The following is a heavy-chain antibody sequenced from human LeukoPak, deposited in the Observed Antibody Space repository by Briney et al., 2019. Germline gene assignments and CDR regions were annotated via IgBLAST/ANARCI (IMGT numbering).Heavy chain of an antibody. CDR2: IYHSGST. Sequence: PSETLSLTCTVSGGSISSYYWGWIRQPPGKGLEWIGSIYHSGSTNYNPSLKSRVTISVDTSKNQFSLKLSSVTAADTAVYYCARDRRIAARTSEYYFDYWGQGTLVTVSS. CDR1: GGSISSYY. J-gene: IGHJ4*02. D-gene: IGHD6-6*01. V-gene: IGHV4-59*12. CDR3: ARDRRIAARTSEYYFDY.